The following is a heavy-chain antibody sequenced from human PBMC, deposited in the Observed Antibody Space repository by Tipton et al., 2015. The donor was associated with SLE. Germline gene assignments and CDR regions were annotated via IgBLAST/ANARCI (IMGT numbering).Heavy chain of an antibody. CDR1: GFTFSSYA. D-gene: IGHD6-6*01. CDR3: ARGEAARRSGWFDP. CDR2: ISGSGGST. Sequence: GSLRLSCAASGFTFSSYAMSWVRQAPGKGLEWVSAISGSGGSTYYADSVKGRFTISRDNAKNSLYLQMNSLRAEDTAVYYCARGEAARRSGWFDPWGQGTLVTVSS. J-gene: IGHJ5*02. V-gene: IGHV3-23*01.